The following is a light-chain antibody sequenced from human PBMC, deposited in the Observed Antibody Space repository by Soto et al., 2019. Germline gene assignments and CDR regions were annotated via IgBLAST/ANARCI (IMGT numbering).Light chain of an antibody. CDR2: DVS. J-gene: IGLJ2*01. Sequence: QSALTQPASVSGSPGQSITISCTGTSSDVGGYNYVSWYQQHPGKAPKLMIYDVSNRPSGVSNRFSGSKSGNTASLTISGXXXEDEADYYCSSYTTSGSLVFGGGTKVTVL. CDR3: SSYTTSGSLV. V-gene: IGLV2-14*01. CDR1: SSDVGGYNY.